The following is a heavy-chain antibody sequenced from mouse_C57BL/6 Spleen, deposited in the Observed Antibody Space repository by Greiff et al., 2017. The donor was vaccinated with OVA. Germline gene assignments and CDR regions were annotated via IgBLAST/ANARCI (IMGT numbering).Heavy chain of an antibody. CDR2: LYPSDSET. Sequence: QVQLQQPGAELVRPGSSVKLSCKASGYTFTSYWMAWVKQRPGQGLEWIGNLYPSDSETHYNQKFKDKATLTVDKSSSTAYMQLSSLTSEDSAVYYLARAGYSNYGEYYIDYWGQGTTLTVSS. J-gene: IGHJ2*01. D-gene: IGHD2-5*01. CDR3: ARAGYSNYGEYYIDY. V-gene: IGHV1-61*01. CDR1: GYTFTSYW.